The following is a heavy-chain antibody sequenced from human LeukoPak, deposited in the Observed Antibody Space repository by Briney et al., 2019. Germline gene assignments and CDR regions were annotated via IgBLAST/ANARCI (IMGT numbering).Heavy chain of an antibody. CDR1: GNSISSFF. D-gene: IGHD1-1*01. CDR2: MHYSGDS. Sequence: KPSETLSLTCTVSGNSISSFFWSWIRQPPGKGLEWLGSMHYSGDSKYNPSLRSRVSLSIDTSKQQFSLRLSSVTAADTAVYYCARDLELERNRWNYFESWGQGALVTVSS. V-gene: IGHV4-59*01. CDR3: ARDLELERNRWNYFES. J-gene: IGHJ4*02.